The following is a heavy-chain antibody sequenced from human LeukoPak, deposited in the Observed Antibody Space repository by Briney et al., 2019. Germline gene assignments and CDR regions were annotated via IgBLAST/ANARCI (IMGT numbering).Heavy chain of an antibody. CDR2: ISSRGSTI. J-gene: IGHJ6*03. CDR1: GFTFSSYE. D-gene: IGHD3-3*01. Sequence: PGGSLRLSCAASGFTFSSYEMNWVRQAPGKGLQWVSYISSRGSTIYYADSVKGRFTISRDNAKNSLFLQMNSLRAEDTAVYYCARVYYDFWSGADYYYYMDVWGKGTTVTVSS. CDR3: ARVYYDFWSGADYYYYMDV. V-gene: IGHV3-48*03.